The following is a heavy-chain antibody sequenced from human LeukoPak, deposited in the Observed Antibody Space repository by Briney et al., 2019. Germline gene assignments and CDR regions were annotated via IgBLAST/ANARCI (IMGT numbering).Heavy chain of an antibody. CDR2: INPTGGST. V-gene: IGHV1-46*01. CDR1: GYTFTGYY. D-gene: IGHD1-26*01. CDR3: ARDNSVGDNAWWFDP. Sequence: GASVTVSFKASGYTFTGYYMHWVRQAPGQGLEWMGLINPTGGSTGYAQKFQGRVTMTRDMSTSTDYMELSSLRSEDTAIYYCARDNSVGDNAWWFDPWGQGTLVTVSS. J-gene: IGHJ5*02.